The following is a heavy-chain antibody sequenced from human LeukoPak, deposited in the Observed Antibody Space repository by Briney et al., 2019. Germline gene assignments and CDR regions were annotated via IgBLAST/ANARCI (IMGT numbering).Heavy chain of an antibody. V-gene: IGHV3-7*01. J-gene: IGHJ4*02. CDR2: TKQDGSEK. Sequence: GGSLRLSCAASGFTFSSYWMSWVRQAPGKGLEWVANTKQDGSEKYYVDSVKGRFTISRDNAKNSLYLQMNSLRAEDTAVYYCARGACTNGVCYAGFDYWGQGTLVTVSS. CDR3: ARGACTNGVCYAGFDY. CDR1: GFTFSSYW. D-gene: IGHD2-8*01.